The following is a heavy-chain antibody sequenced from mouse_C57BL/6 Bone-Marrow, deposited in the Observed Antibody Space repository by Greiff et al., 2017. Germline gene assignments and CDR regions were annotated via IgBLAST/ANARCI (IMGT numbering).Heavy chain of an antibody. Sequence: VQLQQSGTVLARPGASVKMSCKTSGYTFTSYWMHWVKQRPGQGLEWIGAIYPGNSDTSYNQKFKGKAKLTAVTSASTAYMEHSSLTNEDSAVYYCTTYGNPHDYWGQGTTLTVSS. V-gene: IGHV1-5*01. D-gene: IGHD2-1*01. J-gene: IGHJ2*01. CDR2: IYPGNSDT. CDR1: GYTFTSYW. CDR3: TTYGNPHDY.